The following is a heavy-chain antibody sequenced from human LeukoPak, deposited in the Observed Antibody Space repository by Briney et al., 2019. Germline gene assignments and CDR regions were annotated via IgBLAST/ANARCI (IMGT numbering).Heavy chain of an antibody. CDR1: GYTFTSYG. V-gene: IGHV1-18*01. D-gene: IGHD2-2*03. CDR3: ARSRGGYWFGVTPDYYYYMDV. CDR2: ISAYNGNT. Sequence: GASVKVSCKASGYTFTSYGISWVRQAPGPGLEWMGWISAYNGNTNYAQKLQGRVTMTTDTSTSTDYMELRSLRSDDTAVYYCARSRGGYWFGVTPDYYYYMDVWGKGTTVTISS. J-gene: IGHJ6*03.